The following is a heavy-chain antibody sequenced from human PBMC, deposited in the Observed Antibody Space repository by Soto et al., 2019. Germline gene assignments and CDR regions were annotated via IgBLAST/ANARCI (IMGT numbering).Heavy chain of an antibody. J-gene: IGHJ4*02. CDR1: GFTFSSYN. V-gene: IGHV3-30-3*01. CDR3: ARDGYNRGGFDY. CDR2: ISFDGANT. D-gene: IGHD3-10*01. Sequence: PVGSLRLSCVVSGFTFSSYNMHWVRQAPGEGLEWVAVISFDGANTFYADSVKGRFTISRDISRDTLYLQMSRLRVEDTAIYYCARDGYNRGGFDYWGQGTLVTVSS.